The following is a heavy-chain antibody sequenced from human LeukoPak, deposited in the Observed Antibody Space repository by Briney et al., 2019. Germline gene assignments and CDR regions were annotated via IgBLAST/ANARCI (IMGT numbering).Heavy chain of an antibody. D-gene: IGHD6-13*01. CDR1: GFTFSSYS. CDR2: ISSSSSYI. V-gene: IGHV3-21*01. J-gene: IGHJ5*02. CDR3: ARPPSSWQQNWFDP. Sequence: GGSLRLSCAASGFTFSSYSMNWVRQAPGKGLEWVSSISSSSSYIYYAGSVKGRFTISRDNAKNSLYLQMNSLRAEDTAVYYCARPPSSWQQNWFDPWGQGTLVTVSS.